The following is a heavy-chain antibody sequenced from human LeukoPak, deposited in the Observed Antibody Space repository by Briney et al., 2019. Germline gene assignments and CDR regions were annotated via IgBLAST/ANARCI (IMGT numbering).Heavy chain of an antibody. Sequence: ASVKVSCKASGYTFTSYDINWVRQATGQGLEWMGWMNPNSGNTGYAQKFQGRVTITRNTSISTAYMELSSLRSEDTAVHYCARVPLGSSFPPIDYWGQGTLVTVSS. CDR3: ARVPLGSSFPPIDY. CDR2: MNPNSGNT. V-gene: IGHV1-8*03. D-gene: IGHD6-6*01. J-gene: IGHJ4*02. CDR1: GYTFTSYD.